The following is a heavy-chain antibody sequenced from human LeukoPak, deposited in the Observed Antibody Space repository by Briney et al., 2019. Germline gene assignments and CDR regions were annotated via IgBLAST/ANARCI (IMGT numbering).Heavy chain of an antibody. CDR1: GFTFSSYW. J-gene: IGHJ4*02. D-gene: IGHD4-23*01. CDR2: IASDGSST. CDR3: ARGRPHGNDY. V-gene: IGHV3-74*01. Sequence: PGGSLRLSCAASGFTFSSYWMNWVRQYPGKGLVWVSRIASDGSSTTYADSVKGRFSISRDNAKNTLYLQMNSLRVEDTAVYYCARGRPHGNDYWGQGTLVTVSS.